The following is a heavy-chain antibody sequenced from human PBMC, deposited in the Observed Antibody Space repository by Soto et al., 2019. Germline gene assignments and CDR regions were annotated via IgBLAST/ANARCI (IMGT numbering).Heavy chain of an antibody. CDR3: AKRRGSSTFDY. CDR2: ISGSDDST. Sequence: EVQLLESGGGLVQPGESLRLSCAASGFTFSSYAMSWVRQAPGKGLEWVSVISGSDDSTYYADSVKGRFTISRDNSKNTLYLQMSSLRAEDTAVSYCAKRRGSSTFDYWGQGTLVTVSS. CDR1: GFTFSSYA. V-gene: IGHV3-23*01. J-gene: IGHJ4*02. D-gene: IGHD6-6*01.